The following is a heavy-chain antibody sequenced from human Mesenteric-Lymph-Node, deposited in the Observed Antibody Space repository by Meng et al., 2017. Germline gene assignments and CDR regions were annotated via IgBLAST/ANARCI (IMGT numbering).Heavy chain of an antibody. CDR2: IKQDGSEK. Sequence: EVQLVESGGGLVQPGWSLRLSCSASGFTFSSNSMSWVRQAPGKGLQWVANIKQDGSEKYYVDSVKGRFTISRDNAKNSLYLQMNSLRAEDTAVYYCAKGPTSSPWGQGTLVTVSS. V-gene: IGHV3-7*01. D-gene: IGHD6-6*01. J-gene: IGHJ5*02. CDR1: GFTFSSNS. CDR3: AKGPTSSP.